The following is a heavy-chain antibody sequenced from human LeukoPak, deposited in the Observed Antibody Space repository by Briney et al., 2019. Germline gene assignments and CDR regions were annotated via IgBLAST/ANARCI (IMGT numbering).Heavy chain of an antibody. V-gene: IGHV3-21*01. D-gene: IGHD3-22*01. J-gene: IGHJ4*02. CDR1: GYTFSSYS. CDR2: INVRSNYI. CDR3: VRLRRNSDTSGFYYYYDF. Sequence: GGSLRLSCAASGYTFSSYSINWVRQAPGKGLEWVSSINVRSNYIYYADSVRGRFRISRDDARDSLYLQMNSLRAEDTAVYYCVRLRRNSDTSGFYYYYDFWGQGTLVTVSS.